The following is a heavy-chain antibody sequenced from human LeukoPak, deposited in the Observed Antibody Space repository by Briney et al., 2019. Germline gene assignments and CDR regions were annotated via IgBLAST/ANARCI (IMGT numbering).Heavy chain of an antibody. CDR2: IFHSGNT. Sequence: SEALSLNCTVSGFSISSGYYWGWIRQPPGKGLEWIGIIFHSGNTYYNPSLNSRLTIFVDTSKNQFSLKLNSVTVADTAVYFCARFRTGLSSGWSDYWGQGMLVTVSS. CDR3: ARFRTGLSSGWSDY. D-gene: IGHD6-19*01. V-gene: IGHV4-38-2*02. CDR1: GFSISSGYY. J-gene: IGHJ4*02.